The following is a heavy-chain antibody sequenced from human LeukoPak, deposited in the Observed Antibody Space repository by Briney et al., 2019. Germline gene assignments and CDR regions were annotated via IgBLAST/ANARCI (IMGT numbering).Heavy chain of an antibody. V-gene: IGHV4-39*07. CDR2: IYHSGST. D-gene: IGHD6-19*01. Sequence: PSETLSLTCTVSGGSISSSSYYWGWIRQPPGKGLEWIGSIYHSGSTYYNPSLKSRVTISVDTSKNQFSLKLSSVTAADTAVYYCARGRGSGWPFYYYYYYMDVWGKGTTVTVSS. CDR1: GGSISSSSYY. CDR3: ARGRGSGWPFYYYYYYMDV. J-gene: IGHJ6*03.